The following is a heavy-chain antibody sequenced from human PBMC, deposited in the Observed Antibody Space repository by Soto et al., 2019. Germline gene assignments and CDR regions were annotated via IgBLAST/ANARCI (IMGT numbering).Heavy chain of an antibody. Sequence: PSETLSLTCTVSGGSISSGGYYWRWIRQHPGKGLEWIGYIYYSGSTYYNPSLKSRVTISVDTSKNQFSLKLSSVTAADTAVYYCARVVAYCGGDCSGAFDIWGQGTMVTVSS. V-gene: IGHV4-31*03. J-gene: IGHJ3*02. CDR3: ARVVAYCGGDCSGAFDI. D-gene: IGHD2-21*02. CDR1: GGSISSGGYY. CDR2: IYYSGST.